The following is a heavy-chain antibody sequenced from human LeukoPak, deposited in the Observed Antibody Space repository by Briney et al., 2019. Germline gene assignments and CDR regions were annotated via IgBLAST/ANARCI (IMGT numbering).Heavy chain of an antibody. CDR1: GDSISSGYYN. D-gene: IGHD6-13*01. V-gene: IGHV4-39*07. Sequence: SETLSLTCTVSGDSISSGYYNWGWIRQPPGKGLEWIGSINYSGSTYYNPSLRSRITISVDTSKNQFSLKVKSVTAADTAVYYCGRDIVGIAAGGIDYWGQGTLVTVSS. CDR2: INYSGST. CDR3: GRDIVGIAAGGIDY. J-gene: IGHJ4*02.